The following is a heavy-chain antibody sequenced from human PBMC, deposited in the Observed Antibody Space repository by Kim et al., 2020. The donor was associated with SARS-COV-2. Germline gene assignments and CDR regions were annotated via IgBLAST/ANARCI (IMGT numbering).Heavy chain of an antibody. CDR3: ARVYGGDGYKGGKLDI. CDR1: GYTFSSHG. CDR2: IWYDGSNK. Sequence: GGSLRLSCAASGYTFSSHGIHWVRQAPGKGLDWVAVIWYDGSNKYYADSVKGRFTISRDNSKNTAYLQMNSLRVDDTAVYYCARVYGGDGYKGGKLDIWGQGTMVTVSS. J-gene: IGHJ3*02. V-gene: IGHV3-33*01. D-gene: IGHD6-25*01.